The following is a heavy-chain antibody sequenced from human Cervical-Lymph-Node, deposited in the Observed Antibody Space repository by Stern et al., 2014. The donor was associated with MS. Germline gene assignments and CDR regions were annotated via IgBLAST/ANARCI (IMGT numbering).Heavy chain of an antibody. J-gene: IGHJ6*02. CDR3: AKDVVRSDRPYYYYYGMDV. V-gene: IGHV3-30*18. D-gene: IGHD2-15*01. CDR2: MSYDGSKK. Sequence: DQLVESGGGVVQPGKSLRLSCAASGFTLSYYGMHWVRQVPGKGLEWVAVMSYDGSKKYYADSVKGRFTISRDKSKNTLYLQMNSLRPDDTAVYYCAKDVVRSDRPYYYYYGMDVWGQGTTVTVSS. CDR1: GFTLSYYG.